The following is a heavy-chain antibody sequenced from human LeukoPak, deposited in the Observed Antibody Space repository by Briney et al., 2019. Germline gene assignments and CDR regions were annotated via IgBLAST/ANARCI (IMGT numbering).Heavy chain of an antibody. J-gene: IGHJ3*01. D-gene: IGHD2-21*01. Sequence: SETLSLTCTVSGGSITNYYWSWIRQSPGEGLEWIGNVYHSGTTSSNPSLRSRVTISVDTSKDQFSLNVSSVTAADTAVYYCARGHSSFDAWGQGTMVTVSS. V-gene: IGHV4-59*08. CDR3: ARGHSSFDA. CDR2: VYHSGTT. CDR1: GGSITNYY.